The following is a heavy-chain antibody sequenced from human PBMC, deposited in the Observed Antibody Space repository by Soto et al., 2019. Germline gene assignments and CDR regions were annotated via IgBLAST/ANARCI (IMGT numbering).Heavy chain of an antibody. V-gene: IGHV3-72*01. CDR2: VRDKPYSYTT. D-gene: IGHD3-10*01. J-gene: IGHJ4*02. Sequence: EVRLVESGGGLVQPGGSLRLSCAVSGFAFSDYFMDWVRQAPGKGLEWVGRVRDKPYSYTTQYAASVKGRFTISRDDSTNSLYRQMNSLKIADTAVDYCPRPGGDYWGQGTLVAVSS. CDR3: PRPGGDY. CDR1: GFAFSDYF.